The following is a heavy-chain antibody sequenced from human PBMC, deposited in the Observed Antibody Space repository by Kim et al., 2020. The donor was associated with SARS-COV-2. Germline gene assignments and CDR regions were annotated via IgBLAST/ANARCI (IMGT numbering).Heavy chain of an antibody. Sequence: SETLSLTCAVYGGSFSGYYWSWIRQPPGKGLEWIGEINHSGSTNYNPSLKSRVTISVDTSKNQFSLKLSSVTAADTAVYYCARSSSWWGGDAFDIWGQGTMDTVS. V-gene: IGHV4-34*01. D-gene: IGHD6-13*01. CDR1: GGSFSGYY. CDR2: INHSGST. J-gene: IGHJ3*02. CDR3: ARSSSWWGGDAFDI.